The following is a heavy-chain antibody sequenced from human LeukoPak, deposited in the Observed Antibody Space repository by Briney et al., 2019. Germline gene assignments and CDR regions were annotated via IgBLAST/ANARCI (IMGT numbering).Heavy chain of an antibody. CDR1: GFTFGSYW. Sequence: GGSLRLSCAASGFTFGSYWMHWVRHAPGKGQVWVSRINSDGSSTSYADSVKGRFTISRDNAKNTLYLQMYCVRAEDTAVYYCAASSYWGQGTLVTVSS. CDR3: AASSY. J-gene: IGHJ4*02. V-gene: IGHV3-74*01. D-gene: IGHD6-13*01. CDR2: INSDGSST.